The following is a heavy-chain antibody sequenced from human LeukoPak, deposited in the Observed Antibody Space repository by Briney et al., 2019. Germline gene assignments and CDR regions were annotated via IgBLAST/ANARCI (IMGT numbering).Heavy chain of an antibody. J-gene: IGHJ4*02. CDR1: GFTFSSYA. CDR2: ISGSGGST. CDR3: AKDLGSSGYFDY. V-gene: IGHV3-23*01. Sequence: GGSLRLSCAASGFTFSSYATSWVRQAPGKGLEWVSAISGSGGSTYYADSVKGRFTISRDNSKNTLYLQMNSLRAEDTAVYYCAKDLGSSGYFDYWGQGTLVTVSS. D-gene: IGHD3-22*01.